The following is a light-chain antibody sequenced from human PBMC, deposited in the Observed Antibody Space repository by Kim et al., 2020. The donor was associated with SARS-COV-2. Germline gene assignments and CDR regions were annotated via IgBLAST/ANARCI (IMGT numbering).Light chain of an antibody. Sequence: VTISCTGSSSNIGAGYDVHWYQQLPGTAPKLLIYGNSNRPSGVPDRFSGSKSGTSGSLAITGLQAEDEADYYCQSYDSSLSGQGVFGGGTQLTVL. J-gene: IGLJ3*02. CDR1: SSNIGAGYD. CDR3: QSYDSSLSGQGV. CDR2: GNS. V-gene: IGLV1-40*01.